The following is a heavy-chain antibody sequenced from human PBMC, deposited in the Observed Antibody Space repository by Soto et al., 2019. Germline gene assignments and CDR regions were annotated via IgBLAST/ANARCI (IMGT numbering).Heavy chain of an antibody. CDR1: GASVSINIAA. CDR3: ARTLREHAVKYIES. Sequence: SRTLSLTCAVSGASVSINIAAWNWIRLSPSRGCEWLGRTYYRSKCFNDQAISVKSLIAIYPDTSKKHFSVQLSAVTPDGTTDYYCARTLREHAVKYIESWGQGTLVTVSS. D-gene: IGHD1-26*01. V-gene: IGHV6-1*01. J-gene: IGHJ4*02. CDR2: TYYRSKCFN.